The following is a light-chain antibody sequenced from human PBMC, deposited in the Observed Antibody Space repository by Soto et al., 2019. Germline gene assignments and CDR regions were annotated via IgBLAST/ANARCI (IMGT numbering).Light chain of an antibody. CDR1: QSISSY. J-gene: IGKJ5*01. Sequence: DIQMTQSPSSLSASVGDRVTITCRASQSISSYLNWYQQKPGKAPKLLIYAASSLQSGVPSRFSGSGSGTDFTLTISSLKPEDFETYYCQQSYSTPITFGQGTRLEIK. CDR3: QQSYSTPIT. CDR2: AAS. V-gene: IGKV1-39*01.